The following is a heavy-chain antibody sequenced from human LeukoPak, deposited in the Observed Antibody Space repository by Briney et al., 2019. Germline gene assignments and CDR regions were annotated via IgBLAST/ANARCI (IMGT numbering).Heavy chain of an antibody. J-gene: IGHJ4*02. CDR3: ATPRDYYVYFDY. CDR1: GYTLTELS. CDR2: FDPEDGET. Sequence: ASVKVSCKVSGYTLTELSMHWVRQAPGEGPEWMGGFDPEDGETIYAQKFQGRVTMTEDTSTDTAYMELSSLRSEDTAVYYCATPRDYYVYFDYWGQGTLVTVSS. D-gene: IGHD3-22*01. V-gene: IGHV1-24*01.